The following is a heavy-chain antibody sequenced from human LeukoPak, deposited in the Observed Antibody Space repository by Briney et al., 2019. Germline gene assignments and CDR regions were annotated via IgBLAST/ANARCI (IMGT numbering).Heavy chain of an antibody. J-gene: IGHJ4*02. Sequence: GGSLRLSCAASGFTFSSYYMNWIRQAPGKGLEWVSYIGSANFYYADSVKGRFTISRDNAKNSLFLQMNSLRAEDTAVDSCSRAVPRGSSYGYYGFWGQGPLVTVSA. D-gene: IGHD5-18*01. CDR1: GFTFSSYY. V-gene: IGHV3-48*01. CDR2: IGSANF. CDR3: SRAVPRGSSYGYYGF.